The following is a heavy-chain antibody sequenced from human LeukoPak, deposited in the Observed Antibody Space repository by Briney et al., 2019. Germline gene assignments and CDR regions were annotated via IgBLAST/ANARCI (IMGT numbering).Heavy chain of an antibody. J-gene: IGHJ6*03. CDR1: GFTFSDYN. CDR3: ARVLRYCSGGNCYSGGLGYMDV. D-gene: IGHD2-15*01. Sequence: GGSLRLSCAASGFTFSDYNMRWIRQAPGKGLEWVSSISRSGSTKYYADSVKGRFTISRDNAKNSLSLQMNSLRAEDTAVYYCARVLRYCSGGNCYSGGLGYMDVWGKGTTVTISS. V-gene: IGHV3-11*01. CDR2: ISRSGSTK.